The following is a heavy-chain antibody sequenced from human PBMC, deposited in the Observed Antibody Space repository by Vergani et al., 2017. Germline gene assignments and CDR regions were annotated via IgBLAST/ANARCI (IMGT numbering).Heavy chain of an antibody. CDR2: IIPIFGTA. J-gene: IGHJ3*02. V-gene: IGHV1-69*01. CDR1: GGTFSSYA. CDR3: ARGTVDYYGSRSFGLDAFDI. D-gene: IGHD3-10*01. Sequence: QVQLVQSGAEVKKPGSSVKVSCKASGGTFSSYAISGVRQAPGQGLEWMGGIIPIFGTANYAQKFQGRVTITADESTSTAYMELSSLRSEDTAVYYCARGTVDYYGSRSFGLDAFDIWGQGTMVTVSS.